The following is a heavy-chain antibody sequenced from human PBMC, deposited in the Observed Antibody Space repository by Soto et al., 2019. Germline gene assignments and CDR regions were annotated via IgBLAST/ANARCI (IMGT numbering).Heavy chain of an antibody. J-gene: IGHJ3*02. CDR3: AKKDGTDGYYDAFDI. D-gene: IGHD3-22*01. Sequence: GGSLRLSCAGSGFTFSTYAMSWVRQAPGEGLEWVSSINGGGGSTYYADSVKGRFTISRDNSKNTLYLQVNSLRAEDTALYYCAKKDGTDGYYDAFDIWGRGTMVTVSS. CDR2: INGGGGST. V-gene: IGHV3-23*01. CDR1: GFTFSTYA.